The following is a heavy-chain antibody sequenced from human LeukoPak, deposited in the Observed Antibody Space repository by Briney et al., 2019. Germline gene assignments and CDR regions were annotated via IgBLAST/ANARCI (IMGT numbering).Heavy chain of an antibody. CDR2: MNPNTDNT. J-gene: IGHJ5*02. D-gene: IGHD1-1*01. CDR3: ARGLTGPYNKRGGP. CDR1: GYTFTSYD. V-gene: IGHV1-8*01. Sequence: ASVKVSCKASGYTFTSYDINWVRQAPGQGLEWMGWMNPNTDNTGNAQRFQGRITLTRDTTISTAYMELTSLTTEDTAVYYCARGLTGPYNKRGGPWGQGTLVIVSS.